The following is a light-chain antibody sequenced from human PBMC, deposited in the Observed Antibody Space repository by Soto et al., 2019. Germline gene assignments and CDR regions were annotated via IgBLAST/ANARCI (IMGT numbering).Light chain of an antibody. CDR1: QSVSSSY. V-gene: IGKV3-20*01. Sequence: EIVLTQFPGILSLSQGERATLSCRASQSVSSSYLAWYQQKPGQAPRPLIYGASSRAIGIPDRFSGSGSGTDFTLTISRLEPEDFAVYYCQQYGSSPWTFGQGTKVDIK. CDR3: QQYGSSPWT. J-gene: IGKJ1*01. CDR2: GAS.